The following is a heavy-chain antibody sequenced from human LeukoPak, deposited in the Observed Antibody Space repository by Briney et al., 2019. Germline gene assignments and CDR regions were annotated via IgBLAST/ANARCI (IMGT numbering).Heavy chain of an antibody. V-gene: IGHV4-4*07. D-gene: IGHD1-26*01. J-gene: IGHJ6*03. CDR1: GGSISTFY. CDR2: IFTSGST. CDR3: ARLRGGSSAGSYYYHYMDV. Sequence: PSETLSLTCTVSGGSISTFYWGWIRQPAGKGLEWIGRIFTSGSTNYNPSLKSRVTMSVDTSKNQFSLKVSSVTAADTAVYYCARLRGGSSAGSYYYHYMDVWGKGTTVTISS.